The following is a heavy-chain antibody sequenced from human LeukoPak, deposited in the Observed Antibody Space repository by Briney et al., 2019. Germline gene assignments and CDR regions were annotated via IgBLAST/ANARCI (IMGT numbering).Heavy chain of an antibody. Sequence: GGSLRLSCAASGFTFSSYSMNWVRQAPGKGLEWVSSISSSSSYIYYADSVKGRFTISRDNARNSLYLQMNSLRAEDTAVYYCARESPYCGGDCYSGLDYWGQGTLVTVSS. CDR3: ARESPYCGGDCYSGLDY. J-gene: IGHJ4*02. V-gene: IGHV3-21*01. D-gene: IGHD2-21*02. CDR2: ISSSSSYI. CDR1: GFTFSSYS.